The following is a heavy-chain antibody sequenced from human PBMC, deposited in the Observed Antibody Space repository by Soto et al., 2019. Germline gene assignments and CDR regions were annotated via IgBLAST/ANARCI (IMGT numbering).Heavy chain of an antibody. CDR3: ARHLLTSVVVPGSLDL. V-gene: IGHV4-39*01. CDR2: TYDGEST. D-gene: IGHD2-2*01. CDR1: GGSVSRGPYY. J-gene: IGHJ5*02. Sequence: SETLSLTCTVSGGSVSRGPYYWGWILQPPGKGLEWIATTYDGESTYFNPSLRSRVTISVDTSKSQFSLNLKSVTAADTAVYYGARHLLTSVVVPGSLDLWGQGTLVTVSS.